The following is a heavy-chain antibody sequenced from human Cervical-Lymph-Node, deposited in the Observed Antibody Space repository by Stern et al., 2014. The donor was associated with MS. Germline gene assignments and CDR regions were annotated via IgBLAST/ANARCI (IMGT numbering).Heavy chain of an antibody. Sequence: QVQLQESGPGLVKPSASLSLTCTVSGYSVSSYYWNWIRQSPGRGLEWIGYIYSSGSTNYNPSLKNRVTISLDTSKNQFSLRLNSVTAADTAVYYCARIPSDYDSPYYYYGMDVWGPGTTVTVSS. CDR1: GYSVSSYY. CDR3: ARIPSDYDSPYYYYGMDV. CDR2: IYSSGST. J-gene: IGHJ6*02. D-gene: IGHD5-12*01. V-gene: IGHV4-59*02.